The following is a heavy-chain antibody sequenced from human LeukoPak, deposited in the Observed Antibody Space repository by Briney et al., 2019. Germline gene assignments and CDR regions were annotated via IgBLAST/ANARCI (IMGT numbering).Heavy chain of an antibody. Sequence: PSETLSLTCAVYGGSFSGYYWSWIRQPPGKGLEWIGEINHSGSTNYNPSLKSRVTISVDTSKNQFSLKLSSVTAADTAVYYCARGRLYDYVWRSYRPTAGLCFDYWGQGTLVTVSS. D-gene: IGHD3-16*02. CDR3: ARGRLYDYVWRSYRPTAGLCFDY. V-gene: IGHV4-34*01. CDR2: INHSGST. J-gene: IGHJ4*02. CDR1: GGSFSGYY.